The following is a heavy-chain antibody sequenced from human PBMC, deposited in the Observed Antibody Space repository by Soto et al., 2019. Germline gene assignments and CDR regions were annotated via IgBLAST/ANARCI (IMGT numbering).Heavy chain of an antibody. CDR1: GFTFRNHA. D-gene: IGHD1-1*01. CDR3: TTHSWNDQAGRTFDS. CDR2: IGVGSTP. J-gene: IGHJ4*02. Sequence: PWGSLRLSCTDSGFTFRNHAMSWVRRAPGKGLEWVSAIGVGSTPYYADSVKGRFTISRDNSKNTLYLQMNSLGGEDTAVYYRTTHSWNDQAGRTFDSWGQGTLVTDPS. V-gene: IGHV3-23*01.